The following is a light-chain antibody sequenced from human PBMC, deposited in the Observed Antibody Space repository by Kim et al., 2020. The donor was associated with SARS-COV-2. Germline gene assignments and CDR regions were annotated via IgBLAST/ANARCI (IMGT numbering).Light chain of an antibody. J-gene: IGLJ2*01. V-gene: IGLV2-14*03. CDR1: SSEVGAYNY. CDR3: SSYTTSNTVV. Sequence: GQSITISCTGTSSEVGAYNYVSWYQQHPGKAPKLMTYDVSNRPSGVSNRFSGSKSGNTASLTISGLQAEDEADYYCSSYTTSNTVVFGGGTQLTVL. CDR2: DVS.